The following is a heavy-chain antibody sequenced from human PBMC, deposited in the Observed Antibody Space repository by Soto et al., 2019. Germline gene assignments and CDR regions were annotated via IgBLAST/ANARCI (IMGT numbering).Heavy chain of an antibody. J-gene: IGHJ5*02. V-gene: IGHV3-23*01. CDR3: AKNQGVELVPLATVDWFDP. CDR2: ISGSGFKK. CDR1: GFIFENFG. D-gene: IGHD1-26*01. Sequence: LRLSCAASGFIFENFGMSWVRQAPGKGLEWISSISGSGFKKYYADSVKGRFTISRDNSKSTVYLELNSLSAEDTAVYHCAKNQGVELVPLATVDWFDPWGQGSVVTVSS.